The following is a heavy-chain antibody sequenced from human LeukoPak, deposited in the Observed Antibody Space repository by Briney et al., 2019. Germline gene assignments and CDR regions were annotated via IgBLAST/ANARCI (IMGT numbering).Heavy chain of an antibody. CDR3: VKGIAAADGNWFDP. CDR2: ISSNGGST. Sequence: PGGSLRLSCSASGFTFSSDAIHSVRQAPGKGLEYVSAISSNGGSTYYADSVKGRFTISRDNSKNTLYLQMSSLRADDTAVDYCVKGIAAADGNWFDPWGQGTLVTVSS. CDR1: GFTFSSDA. J-gene: IGHJ5*02. D-gene: IGHD6-13*01. V-gene: IGHV3-64D*09.